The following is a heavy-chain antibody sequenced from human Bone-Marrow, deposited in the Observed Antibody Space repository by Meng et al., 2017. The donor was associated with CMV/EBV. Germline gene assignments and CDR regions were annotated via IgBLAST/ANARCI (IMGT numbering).Heavy chain of an antibody. CDR2: IRSDGTNI. J-gene: IGHJ4*02. CDR3: SFGSESYNGVPVNFDY. V-gene: IGHV3-30*02. D-gene: IGHD3-10*01. CDR1: GLIFSSYA. Sequence: GQSLRLSWAPSGLIFSSYAMYWVRQAPGEGLQWVAFIRSDGTNIHYRDSVNGRFTISRDNSKNTLYLQMNSLIADDTAVYYCSFGSESYNGVPVNFDYWGQGTLVTVSS.